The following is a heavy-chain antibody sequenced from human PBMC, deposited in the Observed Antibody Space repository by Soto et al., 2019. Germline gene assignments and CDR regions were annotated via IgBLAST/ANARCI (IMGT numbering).Heavy chain of an antibody. D-gene: IGHD6-6*01. J-gene: IGHJ4*02. CDR1: GFTFSSYA. CDR2: ISYDGSNK. V-gene: IGHV3-30-3*01. CDR3: ARVPEAGRPLFDY. Sequence: GGSLSLSCAAPGFTFSSYAMHWVRQAPGKGLEWVAVISYDGSNKSYADSAKGRFTISRDNSKNTLYLQLNSLRAEDTAVYYCARVPEAGRPLFDYWGQGALVTVSS.